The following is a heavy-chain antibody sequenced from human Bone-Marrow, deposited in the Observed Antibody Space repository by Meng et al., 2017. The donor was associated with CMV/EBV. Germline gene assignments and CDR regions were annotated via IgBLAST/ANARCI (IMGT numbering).Heavy chain of an antibody. Sequence: GESLKISCAASGFTFSSYVMSWVRQAPGKGLEWVAVISHDGSNKYDADSVKGRFTISRDNSKNTLYLQMNSLRAEDTAVYYCERGGTRWIKVYYFDSWGQGTLVTVSS. J-gene: IGHJ4*02. V-gene: IGHV3-30-3*01. CDR2: ISHDGSNK. CDR1: GFTFSSYV. CDR3: ERGGTRWIKVYYFDS. D-gene: IGHD2-2*03.